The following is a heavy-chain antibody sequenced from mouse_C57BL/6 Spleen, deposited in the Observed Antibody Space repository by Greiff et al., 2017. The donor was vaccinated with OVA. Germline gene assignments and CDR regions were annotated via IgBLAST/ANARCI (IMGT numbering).Heavy chain of an antibody. J-gene: IGHJ4*01. V-gene: IGHV1-9*01. CDR3: AGGGNYYGSSLDAMDY. Sequence: QVQLQQSGAELMKPGASVKLSCKATGYTFTGYWIEWVKQRPGHGLEWIGEILPGSGSTNYNEKFKGKATFTADTSSNTAYMQLSSLTTEDSAIYSCAGGGNYYGSSLDAMDYWGQGTSVTVSS. CDR2: ILPGSGST. D-gene: IGHD1-1*01. CDR1: GYTFTGYW.